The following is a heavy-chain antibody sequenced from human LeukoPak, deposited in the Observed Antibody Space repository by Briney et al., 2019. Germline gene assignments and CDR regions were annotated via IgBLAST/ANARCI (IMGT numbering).Heavy chain of an antibody. CDR2: ISYDGSKK. CDR1: GFTFSSYA. Sequence: PGGSLRLSCAASGFTFSSYAMHWVRQAPGKGLEWVAVISYDGSKKYYADSVTGRFTIPSDNYKNTLYLQMTSLRAEDTAVYYCARRHDFWRGYYSYYYIDVWGKGTTVTVSS. V-gene: IGHV3-30*04. CDR3: ARRHDFWRGYYSYYYIDV. D-gene: IGHD3-3*01. J-gene: IGHJ6*03.